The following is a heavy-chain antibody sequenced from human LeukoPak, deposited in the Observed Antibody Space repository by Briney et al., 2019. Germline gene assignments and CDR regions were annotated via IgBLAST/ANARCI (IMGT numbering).Heavy chain of an antibody. D-gene: IGHD6-13*01. CDR2: ISGSDGNT. J-gene: IGHJ4*02. CDR1: GFTFSSYG. Sequence: GGSLRLPCAASGFTFSSYGMSWVRQAPGKGLDWVSGISGSDGNTYYADPVKGRFTISRDNSRNTLFRQMNSPRADDTAVYYCAKGGSSWFLHYWGQGTLVTVSS. V-gene: IGHV3-23*01. CDR3: AKGGSSWFLHY.